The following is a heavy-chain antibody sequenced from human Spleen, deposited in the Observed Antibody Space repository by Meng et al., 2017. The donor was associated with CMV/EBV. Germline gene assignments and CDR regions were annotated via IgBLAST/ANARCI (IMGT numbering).Heavy chain of an antibody. D-gene: IGHD6-13*01. Sequence: GGSLRLSCAASGFTFSSYSMNWVRQAPGKGLEWVSYISSSGSTIYYADSVKGRFTISRDNAKNSLYLQMNSLRAEDTAVYYCARGTGYSSSWYEDVVYWGQGTLVTVSS. J-gene: IGHJ4*02. CDR3: ARGTGYSSSWYEDVVY. CDR1: GFTFSSYS. CDR2: ISSSGSTI. V-gene: IGHV3-48*04.